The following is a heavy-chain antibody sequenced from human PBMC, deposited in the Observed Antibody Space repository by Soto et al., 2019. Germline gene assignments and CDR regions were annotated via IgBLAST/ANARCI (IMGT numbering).Heavy chain of an antibody. V-gene: IGHV1-69*08. Sequence: QVQLVQSGAEVKKPGSSVKVSCKASGGTFSSYTISWVRKAPGQGLEWMGRIIPILGIANYAQKFQGRVTITADKSTSTAYMELSSLRSEDTAVYYCARDQGYYGSGSYGKGYYYYYMDVWGKGTTVTVSS. CDR1: GGTFSSYT. CDR3: ARDQGYYGSGSYGKGYYYYYMDV. CDR2: IIPILGIA. J-gene: IGHJ6*03. D-gene: IGHD3-10*01.